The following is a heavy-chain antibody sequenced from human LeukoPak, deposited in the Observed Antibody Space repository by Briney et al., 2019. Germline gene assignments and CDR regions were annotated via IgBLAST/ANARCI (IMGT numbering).Heavy chain of an antibody. D-gene: IGHD6-19*01. CDR3: VKDSGWFHFDS. V-gene: IGHV3-7*03. CDR2: IKEDGSSQ. Sequence: GGSLRLSCVASGFTFSHSWMTWVRQAPGKGLEWVGHIKEDGSSQNYADSVKGRFTISRDNAKSSLHLQMNGLRAEDTAMYYCVKDSGWFHFDSWRQGTLVTVSS. J-gene: IGHJ4*02. CDR1: GFTFSHSW.